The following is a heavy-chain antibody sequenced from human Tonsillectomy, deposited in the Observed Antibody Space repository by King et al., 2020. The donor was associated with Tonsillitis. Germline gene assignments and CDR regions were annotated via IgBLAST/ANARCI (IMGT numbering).Heavy chain of an antibody. CDR2: ISYDGSNK. V-gene: IGHV3-30-3*01. Sequence: QLVQSGGGVVQPGRSLRLSCAASGFNFSSYAMHWVRQAPGKGLEWVAVISYDGSNKYYADSVKGRFTISRDNSKNTLYLQMNSLRAEDTAEYYCARDSSGWTAVYTDYWGQGTLVTVSS. J-gene: IGHJ4*02. CDR1: GFNFSSYA. D-gene: IGHD6-19*01. CDR3: ARDSSGWTAVYTDY.